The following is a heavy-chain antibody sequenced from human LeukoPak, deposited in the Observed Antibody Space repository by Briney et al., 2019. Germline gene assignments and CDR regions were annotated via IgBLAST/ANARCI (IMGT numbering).Heavy chain of an antibody. D-gene: IGHD3-10*01. CDR1: GFTSSSYG. Sequence: GGSLRLSCAASGFTSSSYGMHWVRQAPDKGLEWVAVIWYDGSNKYYADSVKGRFTISRDNSKNTLYLQMNSLRGEDTAVYYCARDPLPVVTMVRGVITQPEYYFDYWGQGTLVTVSS. CDR3: ARDPLPVVTMVRGVITQPEYYFDY. V-gene: IGHV3-33*01. CDR2: IWYDGSNK. J-gene: IGHJ4*02.